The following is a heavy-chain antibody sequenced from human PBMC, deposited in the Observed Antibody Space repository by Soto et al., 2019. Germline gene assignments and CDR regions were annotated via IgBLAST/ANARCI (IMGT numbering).Heavy chain of an antibody. CDR2: IYYAGST. D-gene: IGHD3-10*01. CDR3: ARVGGFGATTIDY. V-gene: IGHV4-59*08. CDR1: GGSMISYY. Sequence: ETLSLTCTVSGGSMISYYWSWIRQPPGRGLEWIGFIYYAGSTKYNPSLNSRVTISVDTSKNQFSLKLSSVTAADTAVYYCARVGGFGATTIDYWGQGTLVTVSS. J-gene: IGHJ4*02.